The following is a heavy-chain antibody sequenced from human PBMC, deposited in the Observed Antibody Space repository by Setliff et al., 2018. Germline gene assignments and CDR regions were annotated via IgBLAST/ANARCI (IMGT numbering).Heavy chain of an antibody. V-gene: IGHV4-31*03. CDR1: GGSISSGGYY. CDR2: IYYSGST. D-gene: IGHD2-21*01. J-gene: IGHJ3*02. Sequence: SEPLSLTCTVSGGSISSGGYYWSWIRQHPGKGLEWIGYIYYSGSTYYNPSLKSRVTISVDTSKNQFSLKLSSVTAADTAVYYCARVALVVVIRNAFDIWGQGTMVTVSS. CDR3: ARVALVVVIRNAFDI.